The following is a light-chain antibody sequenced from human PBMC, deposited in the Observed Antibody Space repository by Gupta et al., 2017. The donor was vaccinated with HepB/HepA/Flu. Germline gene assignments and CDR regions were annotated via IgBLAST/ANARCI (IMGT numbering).Light chain of an antibody. Sequence: QMSQSPSSLSASLGDSVTITCRASENVYSLLNWYQQKPGRAPKLIIYSASTLESGVPSRFSGSGSGTDFTLTISNLHLEDFAIYYCQHSYRTLTFGQGTRLEIK. CDR3: QHSYRTLT. CDR1: ENVYSL. J-gene: IGKJ5*01. V-gene: IGKV1-39*01. CDR2: SAS.